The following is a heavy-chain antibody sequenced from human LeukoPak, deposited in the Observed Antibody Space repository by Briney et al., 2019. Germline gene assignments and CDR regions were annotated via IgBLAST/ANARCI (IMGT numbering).Heavy chain of an antibody. D-gene: IGHD3-16*01. CDR2: ISSSSSYT. V-gene: IGHV3-11*06. Sequence: GGSLRLSCAASGFTFSDYYMSWIRQAPGKGLEWVSYISSSSSYTNYADSVEGRFTISRDNAKNSLYLQMNSLRAEDTAVYYCASRWGDAFDIWGQGTMVTVSS. J-gene: IGHJ3*02. CDR3: ASRWGDAFDI. CDR1: GFTFSDYY.